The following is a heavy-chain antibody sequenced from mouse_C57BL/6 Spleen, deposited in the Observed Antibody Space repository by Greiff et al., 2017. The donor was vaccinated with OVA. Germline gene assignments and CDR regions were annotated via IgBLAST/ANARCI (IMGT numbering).Heavy chain of an antibody. CDR3: ARGIHYYGSSRFAY. CDR1: GYTFTSYW. CDR2: IHPNSGST. V-gene: IGHV1-64*01. D-gene: IGHD1-1*01. Sequence: QVQLQQPGAELVKPGASVKLSCKASGYTFTSYWMHWVKQRPGQGLEWIGMIHPNSGSTNYNEKFKSKVTLTVDKSSSTAYMQLSSLTSEDSAVYYCARGIHYYGSSRFAYWGQGTLVTVSA. J-gene: IGHJ3*01.